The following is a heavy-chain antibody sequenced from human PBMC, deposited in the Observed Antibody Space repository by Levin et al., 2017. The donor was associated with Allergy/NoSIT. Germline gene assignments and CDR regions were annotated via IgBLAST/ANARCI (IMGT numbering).Heavy chain of an antibody. J-gene: IGHJ4*02. CDR1: GFTFSSYG. D-gene: IGHD2-21*01. V-gene: IGHV3-30*18. CDR3: AKDQGVWTLDY. CDR2: ISYDGSNR. Sequence: PGGSLRLSCAASGFTFSSYGMHWVRQAPGKGLEWVAVISYDGSNRYYADSVKGRFTISRDNSKNTLYLQMNSLRAEDTAVYYCAKDQGVWTLDYWGQGTLVTVSS.